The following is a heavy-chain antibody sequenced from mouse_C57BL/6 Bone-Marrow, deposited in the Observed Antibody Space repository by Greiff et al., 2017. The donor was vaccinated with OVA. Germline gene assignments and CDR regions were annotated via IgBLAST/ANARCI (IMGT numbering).Heavy chain of an antibody. D-gene: IGHD1-1*01. J-gene: IGHJ1*03. CDR2: INPYNGDT. V-gene: IGHV1-20*01. CDR1: GYSFTGYF. CDR3: AKGVVATDWYFDV. Sequence: EVKLQESGPELVKPGDSVKISCKASGYSFTGYFMNWVMQSHGKSLEWIGRINPYNGDTFYNQKFKGKATLTVDKSSSTAHMELRSLTSEDSAVYYCAKGVVATDWYFDVWGTGTTVTVSS.